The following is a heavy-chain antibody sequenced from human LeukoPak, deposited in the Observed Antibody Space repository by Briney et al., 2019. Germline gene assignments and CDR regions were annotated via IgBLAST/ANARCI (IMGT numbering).Heavy chain of an antibody. CDR3: ARHKQIVVVPAALHWFDP. Sequence: SETLSLTCTVSGYSISSGFYWGWIRQPPGKGLEWIGEINHSGSTNYNPSLKSRVTISVDTSKNQFSLKLSSVTAADTAVYYCARHKQIVVVPAALHWFDPWGQGTLVTVSS. J-gene: IGHJ5*02. CDR1: GYSISSGFY. D-gene: IGHD2-2*01. V-gene: IGHV4-38-2*02. CDR2: INHSGST.